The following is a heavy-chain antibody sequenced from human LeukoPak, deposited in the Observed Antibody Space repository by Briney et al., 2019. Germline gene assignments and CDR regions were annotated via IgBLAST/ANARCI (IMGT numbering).Heavy chain of an antibody. CDR3: ARTRGYSGCLDY. CDR1: GGTFSSYA. J-gene: IGHJ4*02. V-gene: IGHV1-69*05. CDR2: IIPIFGTA. D-gene: IGHD5-12*01. Sequence: ASVKVSCKASGGTFSSYAISWVRQAPGQGLEWMGGIIPIFGTANYAQKFQGRVTITTDESTSTAYMELGSLRSEDAAVYYCARTRGYSGCLDYWGQGTLVTVSS.